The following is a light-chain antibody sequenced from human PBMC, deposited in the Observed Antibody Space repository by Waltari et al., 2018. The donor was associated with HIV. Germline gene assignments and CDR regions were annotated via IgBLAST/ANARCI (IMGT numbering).Light chain of an antibody. CDR1: QRVSNNY. V-gene: IGKV3-20*01. CDR2: GAS. Sequence: EIVLTQSAGTLSLSPGERATLSCRASQRVSNNYLAWYQQKPGQAPRLLIYGASKRATVIPDRFSGSGSGTDFTLTITRLEPEDFAVYYCQQYGSSPFTFGPGTKVDLK. J-gene: IGKJ3*01. CDR3: QQYGSSPFT.